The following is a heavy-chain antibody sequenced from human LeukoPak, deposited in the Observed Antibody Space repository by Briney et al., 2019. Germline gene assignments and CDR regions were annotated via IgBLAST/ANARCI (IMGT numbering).Heavy chain of an antibody. D-gene: IGHD3-3*01. CDR2: IKSDGNIT. Sequence: GGSLRLSCAASGFTFSNYWMYWVRQAPGKGLVWVSQIKSDGNITNYADSVKGRFAISRDNAKNTLFLQMNSLRAEDTAVYYCGRSGDFWSGSGVAYWGQGTLVTVSS. V-gene: IGHV3-74*01. CDR1: GFTFSNYW. J-gene: IGHJ4*02. CDR3: GRSGDFWSGSGVAY.